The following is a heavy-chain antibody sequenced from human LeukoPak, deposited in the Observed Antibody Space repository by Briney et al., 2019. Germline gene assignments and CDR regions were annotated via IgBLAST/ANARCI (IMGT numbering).Heavy chain of an antibody. Sequence: PSETLSLTCTVSGGSISNYYWSWIRQPPGKGLEWIGYIYYSGSTNYNPSLKSRVTISVDTSKNQFSLKLSSVTAADTAVYYCARDRLQLQSWGQGTLVTVSS. V-gene: IGHV4-59*01. CDR1: GGSISNYY. D-gene: IGHD1-1*01. J-gene: IGHJ5*02. CDR2: IYYSGST. CDR3: ARDRLQLQS.